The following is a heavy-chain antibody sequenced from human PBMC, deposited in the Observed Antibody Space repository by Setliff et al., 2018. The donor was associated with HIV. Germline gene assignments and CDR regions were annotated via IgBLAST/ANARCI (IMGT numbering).Heavy chain of an antibody. CDR2: IYYSGST. J-gene: IGHJ5*02. CDR3: ARRHTAFDP. Sequence: PSETLSLTCSVSGGSFSGYYWGWIRQPPEKGLEWIGSIYYSGSTYYNPSLKSRVTISIDTSRNQFSLKLTSVTAADTAMYYCARRHTAFDPWGQGTLVTVSS. D-gene: IGHD5-18*01. CDR1: GGSFSGYY. V-gene: IGHV4-39*01.